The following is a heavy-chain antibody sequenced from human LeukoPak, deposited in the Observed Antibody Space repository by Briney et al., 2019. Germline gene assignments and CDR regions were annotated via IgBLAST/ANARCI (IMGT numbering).Heavy chain of an antibody. Sequence: GGSLRLSCAASGFTFSSYTMSWVRQAPGKGLEWVSAISGSGGSTYYADSVKGRFTISRDNSKNTLYLQMNSLRAEDTAVYYCAKRRGSGSYYKYLDYWGQGTLVTVSS. CDR1: GFTFSSYT. V-gene: IGHV3-23*01. CDR2: ISGSGGST. D-gene: IGHD3-10*01. J-gene: IGHJ4*02. CDR3: AKRRGSGSYYKYLDY.